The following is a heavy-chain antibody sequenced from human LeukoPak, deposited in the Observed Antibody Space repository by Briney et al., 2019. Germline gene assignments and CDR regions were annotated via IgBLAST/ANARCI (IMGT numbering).Heavy chain of an antibody. D-gene: IGHD6-13*01. Sequence: PSETPSLTCTVSGGSISSSSYYWGWIRQPPGKGLEWIGSIYYSGSTYYNPSLKSRVTISVDTSKNQFSLKLSSVTAADTAVYYCARLGSSSWYVGYWGQGTLVTVSS. CDR2: IYYSGST. J-gene: IGHJ4*02. CDR3: ARLGSSSWYVGY. CDR1: GGSISSSSYY. V-gene: IGHV4-39*01.